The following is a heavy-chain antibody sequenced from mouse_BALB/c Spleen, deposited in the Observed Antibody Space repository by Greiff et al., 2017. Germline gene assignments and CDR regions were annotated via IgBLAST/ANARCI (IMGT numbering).Heavy chain of an antibody. Sequence: EVMLVESGGGLVQPGGSLKLSCAASGFTFSSYGMSWVRQTPDKRLELVATINSNGGSTYYPDSVKGRFTISRDNAKNTLYLQMSSLKSEDTAMYYCARAYGQYFDVWGAGTTVTVSS. CDR1: GFTFSSYG. CDR2: INSNGGST. D-gene: IGHD1-2*01. V-gene: IGHV5-6-3*01. J-gene: IGHJ1*01. CDR3: ARAYGQYFDV.